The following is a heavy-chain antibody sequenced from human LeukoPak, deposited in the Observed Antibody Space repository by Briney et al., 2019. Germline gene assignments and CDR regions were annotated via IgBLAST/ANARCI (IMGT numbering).Heavy chain of an antibody. Sequence: VGRIKXKNDGRTTDXXXXXXXRXXXSRDDSKNTLYLQMNSLRAEDTAVYYCARDSYGDLDYWGQGTLVTVSS. V-gene: IGHV3-15*01. CDR3: ARDSYGDLDY. J-gene: IGHJ4*02. CDR2: IKXKNDGRTT. D-gene: IGHD4-17*01.